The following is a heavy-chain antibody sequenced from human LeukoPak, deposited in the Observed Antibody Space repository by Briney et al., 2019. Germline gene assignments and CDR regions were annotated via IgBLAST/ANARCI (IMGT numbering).Heavy chain of an antibody. V-gene: IGHV4-34*01. CDR1: GGSFSGYY. J-gene: IGHJ3*02. Sequence: SETLSLTCAVYGGSFSGYYWSWIRQPPGKGLEWIGEINHSGSTNYNPSLKSRVTISVDTSKNQFSLKLSSVTAADTAVYYCARGLWYNDAFDIWGQGTMVTVSS. D-gene: IGHD1-1*01. CDR2: INHSGST. CDR3: ARGLWYNDAFDI.